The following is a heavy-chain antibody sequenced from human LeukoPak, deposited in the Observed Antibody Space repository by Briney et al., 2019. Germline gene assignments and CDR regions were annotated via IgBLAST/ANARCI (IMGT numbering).Heavy chain of an antibody. V-gene: IGHV4-59*01. J-gene: IGHJ2*01. Sequence: WETLSLPCTVSGDPISSYYWRWIRQPPGKGLEWIEYIYYCESTNYNPSLKSRVTISVDTSKNQSSLKLSSVTAADTAVYYCARDHSSSPVWHYWYFDLWGRGTLVTVSS. CDR3: ARDHSSSPVWHYWYFDL. CDR2: IYYCEST. D-gene: IGHD6-13*01. CDR1: GDPISSYY.